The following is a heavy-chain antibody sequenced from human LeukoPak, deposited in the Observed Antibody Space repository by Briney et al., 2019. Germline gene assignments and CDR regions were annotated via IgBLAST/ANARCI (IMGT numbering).Heavy chain of an antibody. V-gene: IGHV3-30*03. D-gene: IGHD2-2*01. CDR1: GFTFSSYG. CDR3: ARAWEWGCSSTSCYLCDY. CDR2: ISYDGSNK. J-gene: IGHJ4*02. Sequence: GGSLRLSCAASGFTFSSYGMHWVRQAPGKGLEWVAVISYDGSNKYYADSVKGRFTISRDNSKNTLYLQMNSLRAEDTAVYYCARAWEWGCSSTSCYLCDYWGQGTLVTVSS.